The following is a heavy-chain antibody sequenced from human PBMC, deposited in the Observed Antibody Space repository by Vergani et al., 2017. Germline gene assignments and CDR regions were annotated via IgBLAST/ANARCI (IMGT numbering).Heavy chain of an antibody. CDR3: ARRSGCSGGSCYSASYGMDV. CDR1: GYSFTSYW. CDR2: IYPGDSDT. D-gene: IGHD2-15*01. Sequence: EVQLVQSGAEVKKPGESLKISCKGSGYSFTSYWIGWVRQMPGKGLEWMGIIYPGDSDTRYSPSFQGQVTISADKSISTAYLQWSSLKASDTAMYYCARRSGCSGGSCYSASYGMDVWGQGTTVTVSS. V-gene: IGHV5-51*01. J-gene: IGHJ6*02.